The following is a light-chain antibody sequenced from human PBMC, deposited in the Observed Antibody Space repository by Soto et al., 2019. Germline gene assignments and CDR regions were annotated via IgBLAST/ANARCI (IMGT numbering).Light chain of an antibody. CDR3: SSYSGSNNVV. CDR1: SSDVGGYNY. CDR2: EVT. J-gene: IGLJ2*01. V-gene: IGLV2-8*01. Sequence: QSVLTQPPSASGSPGQSVTISCTGTSSDVGGYNYVSWYQQHPGKAPKLMIYEVTQRPSGVPDRFSGSKSGNTASLTVSGLQAYDEDDYYCSSYSGSNNVVFGGGTKLTVL.